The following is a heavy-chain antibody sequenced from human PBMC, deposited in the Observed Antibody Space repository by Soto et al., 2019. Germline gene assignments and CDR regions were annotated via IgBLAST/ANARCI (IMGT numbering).Heavy chain of an antibody. CDR1: GFTFSSYG. V-gene: IGHV3-33*01. Sequence: QVQLVESGGGVVQPGRSLRLSCAASGFTFSSYGMHWVRQAPGKGLEWVAVIWYDGSNKYYADSVKGRFTISRDNSKNTLYLQMNSLRAEDTAVYYCAREGVVAATDYYYYCGMDVWGQGTTVTVSS. D-gene: IGHD2-15*01. J-gene: IGHJ6*02. CDR3: AREGVVAATDYYYYCGMDV. CDR2: IWYDGSNK.